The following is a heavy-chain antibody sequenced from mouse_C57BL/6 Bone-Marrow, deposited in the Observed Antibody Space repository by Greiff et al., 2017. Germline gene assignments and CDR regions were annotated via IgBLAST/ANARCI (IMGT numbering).Heavy chain of an antibody. D-gene: IGHD3-3*01. CDR1: GYTFTSYW. CDR3: AREGLHWYYAMDY. CDR2: IDPSDSYT. V-gene: IGHV1-59*01. Sequence: LQPGAELVRPGTSVKLSCKASGYTFTSYWMHWVKQRPGQGLEWIGVIDPSDSYTNYNQKFKGKATLTVDTSSSTAYMQLSSLTSEDSAVYYCAREGLHWYYAMDYWGQGTSVTVSS. J-gene: IGHJ4*01.